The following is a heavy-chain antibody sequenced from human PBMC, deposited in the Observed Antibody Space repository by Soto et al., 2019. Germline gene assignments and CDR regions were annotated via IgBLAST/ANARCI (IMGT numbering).Heavy chain of an antibody. D-gene: IGHD3-3*01. CDR2: ISAYNGNT. V-gene: IGHV1-18*04. CDR1: GYTFTSYG. Sequence: QVQLVQSGAEVKKPGASVKVSCKASGYTFTSYGISWVRQAPGHGLEWMGWISAYNGNTNYAQKLQGRVTMTTDTSTSTASMGRRSLSSDDTAVYYCARVPRPSHYYFWSGLYGRGDYYGMDVWGQGTTVTVSS. CDR3: ARVPRPSHYYFWSGLYGRGDYYGMDV. J-gene: IGHJ6*02.